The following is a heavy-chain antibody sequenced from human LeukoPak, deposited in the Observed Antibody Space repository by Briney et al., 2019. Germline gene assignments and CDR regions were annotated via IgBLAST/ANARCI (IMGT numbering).Heavy chain of an antibody. J-gene: IGHJ6*02. CDR3: ARASYGGNGRYYGMDV. D-gene: IGHD4-23*01. Sequence: SETLSLTCTVSGGSISSGGHYWSWIRQHPGKGLEWIGHIYYSGSTDYNPSIKSRVTISVDTSKNQFSLKLSSVSAADTAVYYCARASYGGNGRYYGMDVWGQGTTVTVSS. CDR1: GGSISSGGHY. CDR2: IYYSGST. V-gene: IGHV4-31*03.